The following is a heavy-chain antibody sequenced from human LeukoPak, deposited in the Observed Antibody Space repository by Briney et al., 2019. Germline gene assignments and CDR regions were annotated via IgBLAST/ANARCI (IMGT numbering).Heavy chain of an antibody. Sequence: GASVKVSCKASGGTFSSYAISWVRQALGQGLEWMGGIIPIFGTANYAQKFQGRVTITADESTSTAYMELSSLRSEDTAVYYCAREAPYDSSGYYPSVDAFDIWGQGTMVTVSS. CDR3: AREAPYDSSGYYPSVDAFDI. J-gene: IGHJ3*02. D-gene: IGHD3-22*01. CDR1: GGTFSSYA. V-gene: IGHV1-69*13. CDR2: IIPIFGTA.